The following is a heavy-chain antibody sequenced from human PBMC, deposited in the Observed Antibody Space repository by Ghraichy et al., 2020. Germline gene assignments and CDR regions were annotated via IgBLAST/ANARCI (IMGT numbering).Heavy chain of an antibody. CDR3: ARDRQRTYGSGSFYLDY. J-gene: IGHJ4*02. D-gene: IGHD3-10*01. CDR2: IYNSGST. Sequence: SETLSLTCTVSGGSINSGDFYWSWIRQHPGKGLEWIGYIYNSGSTYYNPSLKSRVTISVDTSKNQFSLNLSSVTAADTAVYYCARDRQRTYGSGSFYLDYWGQGTLVTVSS. CDR1: GGSINSGDFY. V-gene: IGHV4-31*03.